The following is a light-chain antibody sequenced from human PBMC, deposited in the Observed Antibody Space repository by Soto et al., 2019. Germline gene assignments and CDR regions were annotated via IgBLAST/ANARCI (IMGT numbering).Light chain of an antibody. Sequence: DIQMTQSPSSLSTSVGDSVTITCRTSQTINNYLNWYQQKPGKAPKLLVYSASNLQSGVPSRFSGSGSETNFPLTISDLQPEDFTTYYCQKSDSTPWTFGQGTKVDI. CDR2: SAS. V-gene: IGKV1-39*01. CDR1: QTINNY. CDR3: QKSDSTPWT. J-gene: IGKJ1*01.